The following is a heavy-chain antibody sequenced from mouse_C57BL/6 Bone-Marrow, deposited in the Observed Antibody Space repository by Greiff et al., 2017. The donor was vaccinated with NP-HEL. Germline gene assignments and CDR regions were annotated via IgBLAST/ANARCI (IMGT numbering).Heavy chain of an antibody. CDR1: GFTFSSYA. V-gene: IGHV5-9-1*02. D-gene: IGHD2-2*01. CDR2: ISSGGDYI. J-gene: IGHJ4*01. CDR3: TRVDAYGYCRFLEAMDY. Sequence: EVQLVESGEGLVKPGGSLKLSCAASGFTFSSYAMSWVRQTPEKGLEWVAYISSGGDYIYYADTVKGRFTISRDNARNTLYLQMSSLKSENTAMYDDTRVDAYGYCRFLEAMDYWGQGTSVTVSS.